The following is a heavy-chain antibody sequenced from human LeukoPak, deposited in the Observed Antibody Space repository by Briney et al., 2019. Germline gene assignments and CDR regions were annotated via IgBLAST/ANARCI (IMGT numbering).Heavy chain of an antibody. J-gene: IGHJ3*02. CDR2: IKQDGSEK. D-gene: IGHD3-3*01. V-gene: IGHV3-7*01. CDR1: GFTFSSYW. CDR3: ARVAYYDFWSGPHGGDAFDI. Sequence: GGSLRLSCAASGFTFSSYWMSWVRQAPGKGLEWVANIKQDGSEKYYVDSVRGRFTISRDNAKNSLYLQMNSLRAEDTAVYYCARVAYYDFWSGPHGGDAFDIWGQGTMVTVSS.